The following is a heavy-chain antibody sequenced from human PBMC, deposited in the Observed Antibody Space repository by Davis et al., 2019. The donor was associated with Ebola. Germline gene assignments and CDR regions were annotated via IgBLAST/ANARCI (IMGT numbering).Heavy chain of an antibody. V-gene: IGHV4-59*01. CDR2: IYYSGST. CDR3: ARAYAMGYYYGMDV. CDR1: GGSISSYY. J-gene: IGHJ6*02. Sequence: SETLSLTCTVSGGSISSYYWSWIRQPPGKGLEWIGYIYYSGSTNYNLSLKSRVTISVDTSKNQFSLRLSSVTAADTAVYYCARAYAMGYYYGMDVWGQGTTVTVSS. D-gene: IGHD2-8*01.